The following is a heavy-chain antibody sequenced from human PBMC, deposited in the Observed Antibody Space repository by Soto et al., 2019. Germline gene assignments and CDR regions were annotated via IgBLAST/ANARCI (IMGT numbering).Heavy chain of an antibody. J-gene: IGHJ6*02. CDR3: AREMVDPSDHYYGLDV. CDR1: RFTFNTYA. CDR2: MSYDGSHK. V-gene: IGHV3-30-3*01. D-gene: IGHD2-15*01. Sequence: QVQLVESGGGVVQPGRSLRLSCAASRFTFNTYAMHWVRQAPGKGLEWVAVMSYDGSHKYYADSVKDRFTISSDSSENTLDLQMNSLSAEARAVYHCAREMVDPSDHYYGLDVWGQGTTVTVSS.